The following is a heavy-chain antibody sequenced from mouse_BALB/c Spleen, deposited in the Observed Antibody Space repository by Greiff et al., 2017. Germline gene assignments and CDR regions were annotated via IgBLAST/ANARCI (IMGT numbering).Heavy chain of an antibody. J-gene: IGHJ2*01. V-gene: IGHV1-54*01. Sequence: VQLQESGAELVRPGTSVKVSCKASGYAFTNYLIEWVKQRPGQGLEWIGVINPGSGGTNYNEKFKGKATLTADKSSSTAYMQLSSLTSDDSAVYFCARGNYYYFDYWGQGTTLTVSS. CDR1: GYAFTNYL. CDR2: INPGSGGT. CDR3: ARGNYYYFDY. D-gene: IGHD2-1*01.